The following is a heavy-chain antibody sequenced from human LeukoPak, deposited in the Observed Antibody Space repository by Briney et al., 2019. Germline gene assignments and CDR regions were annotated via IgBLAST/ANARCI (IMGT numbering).Heavy chain of an antibody. Sequence: AGGTLRLSCAASGFTFTSYGMSWVRQAPGKWLEWVSAISGSGGTTYYADSVKGRFTISRDNSKNTLYLQMNSLRAEDTAVYYCAKVGVEAIDYWGQGTLVTVSS. CDR2: ISGSGGTT. J-gene: IGHJ4*02. D-gene: IGHD3-3*01. CDR3: AKVGVEAIDY. CDR1: GFTFTSYG. V-gene: IGHV3-23*01.